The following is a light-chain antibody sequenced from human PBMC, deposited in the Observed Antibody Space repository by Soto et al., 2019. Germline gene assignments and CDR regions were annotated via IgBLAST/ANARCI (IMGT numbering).Light chain of an antibody. V-gene: IGKV1-12*01. CDR2: AAS. Sequence: EIQMTQSPSSVSASVGDRVTIPCRAIQGISSWLAWYQQKPGKASKLLIYAASSLQSGVPSRFICSGAGTDFTRTISSLQPEDVETDYCQQANSFPPAFGQGTRLEIK. CDR1: QGISSW. J-gene: IGKJ5*01. CDR3: QQANSFPPA.